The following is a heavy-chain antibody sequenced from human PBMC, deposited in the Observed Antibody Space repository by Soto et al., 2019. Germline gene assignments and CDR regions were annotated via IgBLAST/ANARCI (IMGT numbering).Heavy chain of an antibody. Sequence: PGESLKISCKGSGYGFTSYWIGWVRQMPGKGLEWMGIIYAGDTETRYSPSFQGLVTISADKPISTAYLQWSSLEASDTAMYYCARHRRDYPFDIWGQGTMVTVSS. J-gene: IGHJ3*02. D-gene: IGHD3-10*01. CDR3: ARHRRDYPFDI. CDR1: GYGFTSYW. V-gene: IGHV5-51*01. CDR2: IYAGDTET.